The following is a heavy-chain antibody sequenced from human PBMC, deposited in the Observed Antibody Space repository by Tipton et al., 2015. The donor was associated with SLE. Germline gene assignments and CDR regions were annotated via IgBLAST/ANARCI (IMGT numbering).Heavy chain of an antibody. CDR2: IYTSGST. Sequence: TLSLTCTVSGGSISSGNFYWSWIRQPAGKGLEWIGRIYTSGSTNYNSSLNSRVTISVDTSKNQFSLKLNSVTAADTAVYYCARGIAVAKPGYWGQGTLVTVSS. V-gene: IGHV4-61*02. J-gene: IGHJ4*02. CDR1: GGSISSGNFY. D-gene: IGHD6-19*01. CDR3: ARGIAVAKPGY.